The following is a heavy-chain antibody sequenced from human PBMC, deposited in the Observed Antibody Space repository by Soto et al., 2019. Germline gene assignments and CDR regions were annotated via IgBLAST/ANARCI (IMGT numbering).Heavy chain of an antibody. D-gene: IGHD3-3*01. CDR3: ARGYYDFWSGYLVYNWFDP. J-gene: IGHJ5*02. Sequence: QVQLQESGPGLVKPSETLSLTCTVSGGSVSSGSYYWSWIRQPPGKGLEWIGYIYYSGSTNYNPSLKSRVTLSVDTSKNQFSLKLSSVTAADTAVYYCARGYYDFWSGYLVYNWFDPWGQGTLVTVSS. CDR2: IYYSGST. CDR1: GGSVSSGSYY. V-gene: IGHV4-61*01.